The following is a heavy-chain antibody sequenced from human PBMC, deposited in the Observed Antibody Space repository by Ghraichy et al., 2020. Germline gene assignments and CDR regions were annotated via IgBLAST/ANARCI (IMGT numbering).Heavy chain of an antibody. V-gene: IGHV3-53*01. CDR1: GFTVSNNY. Sequence: GESLNISCAASGFTVSNNYMSWVRQAPGKGLEWVSVIDRGDGTYYADSVKGRFTISRDNSKNTLYLQMNSLRAEDTAVYYCARDTDSLIRADYWGQGTLVTVSS. CDR3: ARDTDSLIRADY. CDR2: IDRGDGT. J-gene: IGHJ4*02. D-gene: IGHD3-10*01.